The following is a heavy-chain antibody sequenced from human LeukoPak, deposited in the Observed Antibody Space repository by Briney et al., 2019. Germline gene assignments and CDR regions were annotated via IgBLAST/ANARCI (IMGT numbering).Heavy chain of an antibody. CDR2: ISAYNGNT. J-gene: IGHJ4*02. CDR1: GYTFTSYG. CDR3: ARGGALYYDFWD. Sequence: ASVKVSCKASGYTFTSYGISWVRQAPGQGLEWMGWISAYNGNTNYAQNFQGRVTMTRDTSISTGYMELSRLRSDDTAVYYCARGGALYYDFWDWGQGTLVTVSS. D-gene: IGHD3-3*01. V-gene: IGHV1-18*01.